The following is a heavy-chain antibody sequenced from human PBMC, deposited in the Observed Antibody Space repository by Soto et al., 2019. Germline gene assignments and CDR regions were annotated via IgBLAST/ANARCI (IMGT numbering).Heavy chain of an antibody. CDR2: IYHSGTT. D-gene: IGHD5-12*01. V-gene: IGHV4-38-2*01. Sequence: KPSETLSLTCSVSGYSISSGYFWGWIRQSPGKGLEFIASIYHSGTTYYNPSLRSRVTMSVDTSKNQVYLQLNSVTAADTAVYYCAKTRWLRSLFDYWGQGAQVTVSS. CDR3: AKTRWLRSLFDY. J-gene: IGHJ4*02. CDR1: GYSISSGYF.